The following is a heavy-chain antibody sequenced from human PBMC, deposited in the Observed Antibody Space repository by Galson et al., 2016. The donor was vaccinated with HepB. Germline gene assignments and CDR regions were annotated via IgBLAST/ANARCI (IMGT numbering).Heavy chain of an antibody. Sequence: QSGAEVKKPGESLKISCKGAGYTFTDYWIAWVRQMPGKGLEWMGIVHPSGSNIRYSPSYSPSFQGQVTISADKSISTAYLLWSSLKASDTAIYYCTISDFSDYWGQGTLVTVSS. CDR1: GYTFTDYW. J-gene: IGHJ4*02. CDR2: VHPSGSNI. D-gene: IGHD4-11*01. CDR3: TISDFSDY. V-gene: IGHV5-51*01.